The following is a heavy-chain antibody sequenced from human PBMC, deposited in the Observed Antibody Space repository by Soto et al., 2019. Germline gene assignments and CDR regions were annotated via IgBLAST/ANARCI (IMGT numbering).Heavy chain of an antibody. V-gene: IGHV3-30*18. Sequence: QVQLVESGGGVVQPGRSLRLSCAASGFTFSSYGMHWVRQAPGKGLEWVPVISYDGSNKYYADSVKGRFTISRDNSKNTLYLQMNSLRAEDTAVYYCAKGRTYYYDSSGYSGYFQHWGQGTLVTVSS. CDR1: GFTFSSYG. CDR2: ISYDGSNK. D-gene: IGHD3-22*01. J-gene: IGHJ1*01. CDR3: AKGRTYYYDSSGYSGYFQH.